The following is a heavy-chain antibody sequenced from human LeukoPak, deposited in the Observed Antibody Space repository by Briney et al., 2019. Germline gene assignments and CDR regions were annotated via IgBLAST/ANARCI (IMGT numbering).Heavy chain of an antibody. CDR1: GFTFSSYS. D-gene: IGHD4-17*01. J-gene: IGHJ4*02. V-gene: IGHV3-21*01. CDR3: ARDSAYGDYVDY. CDR2: ISSSSSYI. Sequence: PGGSLRLSCAASGFTFSSYSMNWVRQAPRKGLEWVSSISSSSSYIYYADSVKGRFTISRDNAKNSLYLQMNSLRAEDTAVYYCARDSAYGDYVDYWGQGTLVTVSS.